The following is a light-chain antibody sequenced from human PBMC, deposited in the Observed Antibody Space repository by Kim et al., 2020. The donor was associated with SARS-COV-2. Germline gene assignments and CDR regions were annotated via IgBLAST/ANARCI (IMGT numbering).Light chain of an antibody. CDR1: NVGNKS. J-gene: IGLJ3*02. CDR2: YYT. Sequence: SYELTQPPSVSVAPGKTASITCGGDNVGNKSVHWYQQKPGQSPLLVIYYYTDRPSGIPERFSGSNSGNTATLTISRVEALDEADYYCKVWDSSSDHSVFGGGTQLTVL. V-gene: IGLV3-21*04. CDR3: KVWDSSSDHSV.